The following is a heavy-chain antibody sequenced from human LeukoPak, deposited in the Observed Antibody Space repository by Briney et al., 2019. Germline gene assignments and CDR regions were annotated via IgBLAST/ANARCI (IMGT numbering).Heavy chain of an antibody. CDR2: ISSSSGYI. CDR1: GFTFSSYS. D-gene: IGHD6-6*01. J-gene: IGHJ4*02. V-gene: IGHV3-21*01. Sequence: GGSLRLSCAASGFTFSSYSINWVRQAPGKGLKWVSSISSSSGYIYYADSVKGRFTISRDNAKNSLYLQMNSLTAEDTAVYYCAKMAGSSRHFDYWGQGTLVTVSS. CDR3: AKMAGSSRHFDY.